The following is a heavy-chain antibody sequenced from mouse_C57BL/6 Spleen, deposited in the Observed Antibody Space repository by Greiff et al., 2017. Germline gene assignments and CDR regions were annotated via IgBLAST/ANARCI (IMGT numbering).Heavy chain of an antibody. CDR2: ISAGGSYT. Sequence: EVNLVESGGGLVKPGGSLKLSCAASGFTFSSYAMSWVRQTPEKRLEWVATISAGGSYTYYPDNVKGRFTISRDNAKNNLYLQMSHLKSEDTAMYYCARGDWRYAMDYWGQGTSVTVSS. J-gene: IGHJ4*01. CDR3: ARGDWRYAMDY. CDR1: GFTFSSYA. V-gene: IGHV5-4*03. D-gene: IGHD3-3*01.